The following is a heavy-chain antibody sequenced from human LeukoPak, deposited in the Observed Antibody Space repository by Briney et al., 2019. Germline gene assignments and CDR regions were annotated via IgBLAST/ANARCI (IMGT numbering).Heavy chain of an antibody. CDR1: GFTFGDYA. V-gene: IGHV3-74*01. CDR2: VNSDGSST. D-gene: IGHD3-9*01. J-gene: IGHJ4*02. Sequence: GRSLRLSCTASGFTFGDYAMSWVRQAPGKGLVWVSRVNSDGSSTAYADSVKGRFIISRDNAKGTLYLQMNSLTVEDTAVYYCVRDSTRYVPDYWGQGTLVTVSS. CDR3: VRDSTRYVPDY.